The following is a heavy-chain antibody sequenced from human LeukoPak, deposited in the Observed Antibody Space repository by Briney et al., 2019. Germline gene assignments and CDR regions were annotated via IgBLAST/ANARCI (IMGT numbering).Heavy chain of an antibody. CDR1: GYTFTTYG. Sequence: ASVKVSCKASGYTFTTYGIAWVRRPPGQGLEWMGIINPSGGSTSYAQKFQGRVTMTRDTSTSTVYMELSSLRSEDTAVYYCARGGNSSSWRLFDYWGQGTLVTVSS. V-gene: IGHV1-46*01. CDR3: ARGGNSSSWRLFDY. CDR2: INPSGGST. D-gene: IGHD6-13*01. J-gene: IGHJ4*02.